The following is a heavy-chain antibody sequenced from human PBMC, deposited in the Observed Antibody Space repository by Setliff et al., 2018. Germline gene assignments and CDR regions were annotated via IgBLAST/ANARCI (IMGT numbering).Heavy chain of an antibody. CDR2: TIPMFGTT. V-gene: IGHV1-69*05. Sequence: SVKVSCKASGATFSSHGISWVRQAPGQGLEWMGGTIPMFGTTEYAQKFQGRLTIITDESTNTAFMQLSSLRSDDTAVYYCARDTGVRGHESSGYYGGGFAHWGEGTLVTVSS. CDR3: ARDTGVRGHESSGYYGGGFAH. CDR1: GATFSSHG. J-gene: IGHJ4*02. D-gene: IGHD3-22*01.